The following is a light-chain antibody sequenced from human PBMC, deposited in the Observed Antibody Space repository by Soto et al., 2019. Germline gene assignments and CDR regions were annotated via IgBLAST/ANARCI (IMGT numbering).Light chain of an antibody. Sequence: DIQMTQSPSSLSASVGDRVTITCRASQSISSYLNWYQQKPGKAPKLLIYAASSLQSGVPSRFSGSGSGTDFTLTISSLQPDDFATYHCQQSYSTPPTFGQGTKLEIK. CDR1: QSISSY. CDR2: AAS. J-gene: IGKJ2*01. V-gene: IGKV1-39*01. CDR3: QQSYSTPPT.